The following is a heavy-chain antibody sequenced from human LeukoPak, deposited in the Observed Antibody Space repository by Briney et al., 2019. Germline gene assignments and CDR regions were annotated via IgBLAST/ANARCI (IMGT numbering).Heavy chain of an antibody. CDR1: GFTFSSYV. J-gene: IGHJ3*02. Sequence: PGGSLRLSCAASGFTFSSYVMHWVRQAPGKGLEWVAFIRYDGTNRYYADSVKGRFTISRDNSKNTLYLQMNSLRAEDTAVYYCAKSTIVGATVDAFDIWGQGTMVTVPS. CDR2: IRYDGTNR. V-gene: IGHV3-30*02. CDR3: AKSTIVGATVDAFDI. D-gene: IGHD1-26*01.